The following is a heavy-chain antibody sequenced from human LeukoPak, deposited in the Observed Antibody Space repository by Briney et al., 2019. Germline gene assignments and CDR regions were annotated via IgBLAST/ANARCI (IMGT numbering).Heavy chain of an antibody. D-gene: IGHD6-25*01. V-gene: IGHV3-11*05. J-gene: IGHJ1*01. CDR3: ARDWGSGG. CDR2: ISSSSTYT. Sequence: PGGSLRLSCAASGFSFSDYYMSWIRQAPGKGLEWITYISSSSTYTKYVDSVMGRFTISRDNAKKTLYLQMNNLRVEDTAIYYCARDWGSGGWGQGTLVTVSS. CDR1: GFSFSDYY.